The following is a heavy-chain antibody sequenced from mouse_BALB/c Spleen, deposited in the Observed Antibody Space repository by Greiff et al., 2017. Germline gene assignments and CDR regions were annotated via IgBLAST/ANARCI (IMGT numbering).Heavy chain of an antibody. D-gene: IGHD2-10*01. J-gene: IGHJ4*01. Sequence: DVQLVESGGGLVKPGGSLKLSCAASGFTFSDYYMYWVRQTPEKRLEWVATISDGGSYTYYPDSVKGRFTISRDNAKNNLYLQMSSLKSEDTAMYYCARGSYYGKPSYAMDYWGQGTSVTVSS. CDR1: GFTFSDYY. CDR3: ARGSYYGKPSYAMDY. V-gene: IGHV5-4*02. CDR2: ISDGGSYT.